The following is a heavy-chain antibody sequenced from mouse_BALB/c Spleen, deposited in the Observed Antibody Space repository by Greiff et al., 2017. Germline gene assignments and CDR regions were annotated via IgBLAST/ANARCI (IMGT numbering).Heavy chain of an antibody. J-gene: IGHJ4*01. CDR2: ISSGSSTI. Sequence: EVQLVESGGGLVQPGGSRKLSCAASGFTFSSFGMHWVRQAPEKGLEWVAYISSGSSTIYYADTVKGRFTISRDNPKNTLFLQMTSLRSEDTAMYYCARYDGYSSSYYAMDYWGQGTSVTVSS. CDR1: GFTFSSFG. CDR3: ARYDGYSSSYYAMDY. D-gene: IGHD2-3*01. V-gene: IGHV5-17*02.